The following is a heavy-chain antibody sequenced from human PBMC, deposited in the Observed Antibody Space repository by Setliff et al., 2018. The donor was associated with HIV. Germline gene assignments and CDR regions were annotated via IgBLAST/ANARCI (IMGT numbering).Heavy chain of an antibody. J-gene: IGHJ4*02. V-gene: IGHV3-48*01. CDR2: ISSSTSTI. Sequence: GGSLRLSCAASGFTFSSFNMNWVRQAPGKGLEWVSYISSSTSTIYYADSVKGRSTISRDNAKNSLYLQMNSLRAEDTAMYYCARDWRSGYDLNFDYWGQGTLVTVSS. CDR3: ARDWRSGYDLNFDY. CDR1: GFTFSSFN. D-gene: IGHD5-12*01.